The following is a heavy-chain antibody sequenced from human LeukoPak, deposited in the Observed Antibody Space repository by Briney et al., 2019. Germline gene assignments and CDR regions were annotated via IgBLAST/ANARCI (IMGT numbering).Heavy chain of an antibody. V-gene: IGHV4-59*08. CDR3: ARLAKGEQWPAYYFDY. D-gene: IGHD6-19*01. Sequence: PSETLSLTCTVSGGSISGFVWSWIRQPPGEGLDYIGYIYDTGTTNYNPLLKSRVTLSVDTSKNQFSLNLKSVTAADTAVYYCARLAKGEQWPAYYFDYWGQGALVTVSS. CDR2: IYDTGTT. J-gene: IGHJ4*02. CDR1: GGSISGFV.